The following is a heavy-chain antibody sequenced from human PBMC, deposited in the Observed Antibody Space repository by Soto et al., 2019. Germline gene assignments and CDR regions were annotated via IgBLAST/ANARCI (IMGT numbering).Heavy chain of an antibody. CDR3: ARGGSSWPAEAYYYYGMDV. J-gene: IGHJ6*02. Sequence: SETLSLTCTVSGGSISSYYWSWIRQPPGKGLEWIGYIYYSGSTNYNPSLKSRVTISVDTSKNQFSRKLGSVTAADTAVYYCARGGSSWPAEAYYYYGMDVWGQGTTVTVSS. CDR2: IYYSGST. D-gene: IGHD6-13*01. V-gene: IGHV4-59*01. CDR1: GGSISSYY.